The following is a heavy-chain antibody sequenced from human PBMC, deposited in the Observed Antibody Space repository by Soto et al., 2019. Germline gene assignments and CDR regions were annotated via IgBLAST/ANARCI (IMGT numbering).Heavy chain of an antibody. J-gene: IGHJ6*02. CDR3: V. Sequence: SETLSLTCTVSGGSISTYYWSWIRQPPGKGLEWIGYIYYSGSTSYNPSLKSTAYMELSSLRSEDTAVYYCATERGYYYGMDVWGQGTTVTVSS. CDR1: GGSISTYY. D-gene: IGHD3-10*01. CDR2: IYYSGST. V-gene: IGHV4-59*01.